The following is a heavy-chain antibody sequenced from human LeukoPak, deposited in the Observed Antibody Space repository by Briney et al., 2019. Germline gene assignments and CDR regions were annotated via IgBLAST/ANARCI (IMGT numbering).Heavy chain of an antibody. V-gene: IGHV4-34*01. CDR3: ARPMIDDAFDI. Sequence: SETLSLTCAVSGGSFSGYYWSWIRQPPGKGLEWIGEINHSGSTNYNPAVKSRVAISVDTSNNQFSLKLSSVTAADSAVYYCARPMIDDAFDIWGQGTMVTVSS. CDR1: GGSFSGYY. CDR2: INHSGST. D-gene: IGHD3-22*01. J-gene: IGHJ3*02.